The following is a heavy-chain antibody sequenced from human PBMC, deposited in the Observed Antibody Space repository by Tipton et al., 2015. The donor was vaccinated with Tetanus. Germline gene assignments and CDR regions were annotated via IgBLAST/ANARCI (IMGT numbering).Heavy chain of an antibody. CDR1: GGSFSNYY. CDR2: IHPSGIT. D-gene: IGHD4-17*01. CDR3: ARLGPWGVTTLYFDY. J-gene: IGHJ4*02. V-gene: IGHV4-34*01. Sequence: TLSLTCAVYGGSFSNYYLTWIRQPPGQGLEWIGEIHPSGITNYNPSLINRVTISVDTSKNQFSLTLTSVTAADTAVYYCARLGPWGVTTLYFDYRGQGSLVAVSS.